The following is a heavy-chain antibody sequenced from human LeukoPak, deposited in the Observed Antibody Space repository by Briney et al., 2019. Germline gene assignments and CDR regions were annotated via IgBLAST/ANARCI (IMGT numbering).Heavy chain of an antibody. CDR2: IHWNGGRT. J-gene: IGHJ6*03. D-gene: IGHD3-10*01. CDR3: ASLPWFGDSDYYYMDV. Sequence: GGSLRLSRAASGFTFDNYGINWVRQAPGKGLEWVSRIHWNGGRTGYADSVKGRFTISRDNSKNSLYLQMNSLRAEDTALYYCASLPWFGDSDYYYMDVWGKGTTVTVSS. V-gene: IGHV3-20*04. CDR1: GFTFDNYG.